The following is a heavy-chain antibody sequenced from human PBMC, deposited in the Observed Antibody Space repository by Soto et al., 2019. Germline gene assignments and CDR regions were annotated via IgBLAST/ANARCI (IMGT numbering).Heavy chain of an antibody. CDR3: AKSRKGRAEGYYFDY. J-gene: IGHJ4*01. Sequence: QVQLVESGGGVVQPGRSLRLSCAASGFTFSSYGMHWVRQAPGKGLEWVAVISYDGSNKYYADSVKGRFTISRDNSKNTLYLQMNSLRAEDTAVYYCAKSRKGRAEGYYFDYWGQGTLVTVSS. CDR1: GFTFSSYG. V-gene: IGHV3-30*18. D-gene: IGHD2-15*01. CDR2: ISYDGSNK.